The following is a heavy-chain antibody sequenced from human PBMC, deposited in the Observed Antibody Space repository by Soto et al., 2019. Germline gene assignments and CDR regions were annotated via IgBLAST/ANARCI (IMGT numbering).Heavy chain of an antibody. CDR1: GFSLSTSGVG. D-gene: IGHD6-6*01. Sequence: QITLKESGPTRVKPTQTLTLTCTFSGFSLSTSGVGVGWIRQPPGKALEWLALIYWNDDKRYSPSLKSRLTITKDTSKNQVVLTMTNMDPVDTATFYCALASGSSSFSDYWGQGTLVTVSS. CDR2: IYWNDDK. J-gene: IGHJ4*02. V-gene: IGHV2-5*01. CDR3: ALASGSSSFSDY.